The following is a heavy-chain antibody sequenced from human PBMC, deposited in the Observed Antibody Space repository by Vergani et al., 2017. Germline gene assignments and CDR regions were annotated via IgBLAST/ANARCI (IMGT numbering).Heavy chain of an antibody. CDR1: GFIFQNYT. D-gene: IGHD5-12*01. CDR2: VSGSSATP. Sequence: VNLVGSGGGVVQPGRSLRLSCATYGFIFQNYTMHWVRQAPGKGLEWVSSVSGSSATPYYADSVKGRFIISRDNSKNTLHLQMNGLRADDTAVYYCTKGSRGYTGYFFDYWGQGTLATVSS. J-gene: IGHJ4*02. V-gene: IGHV3-23*04. CDR3: TKGSRGYTGYFFDY.